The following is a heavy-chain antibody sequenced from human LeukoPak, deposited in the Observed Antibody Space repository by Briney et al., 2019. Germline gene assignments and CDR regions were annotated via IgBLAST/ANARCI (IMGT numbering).Heavy chain of an antibody. Sequence: ASVKVSLKASGSTFTISALQWVRQARGQRLGWVGWSVVVSGNTNYAQKFQERVTITRAMSTSTAYMEPSSLRSEDTAVYYCAAGLDSSGYYPVGFDYWGQGTLVSVSS. CDR1: GSTFTISA. V-gene: IGHV1-58*01. J-gene: IGHJ4*02. CDR3: AAGLDSSGYYPVGFDY. CDR2: SVVVSGNT. D-gene: IGHD3-22*01.